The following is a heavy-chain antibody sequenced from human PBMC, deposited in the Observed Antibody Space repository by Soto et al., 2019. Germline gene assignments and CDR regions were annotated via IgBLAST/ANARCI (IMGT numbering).Heavy chain of an antibody. CDR1: GGSISSSSYY. Sequence: SETLSLTCTVSGGSISSSSYYWGWTRQPPGKGLEWIGSIYYSGSTYYNPSLKSRVTISVDTSKNQFSLKLSSVTAADTAVYYCARYIRSIISGNFDYWGQGTXVTVSS. V-gene: IGHV4-39*01. CDR2: IYYSGST. J-gene: IGHJ4*02. CDR3: ARYIRSIISGNFDY. D-gene: IGHD6-13*01.